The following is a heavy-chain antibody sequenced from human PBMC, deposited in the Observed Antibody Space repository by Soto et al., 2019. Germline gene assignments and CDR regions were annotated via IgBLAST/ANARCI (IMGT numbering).Heavy chain of an antibody. CDR1: GGSISSYY. D-gene: IGHD2-21*02. V-gene: IGHV4-59*12. Sequence: SETLSLTCTVSGGSISSYYWSWIRQPPGKGLEWIGYIYYSGSTNYNPSLKSRVTISLDTSKNQFSLKLSSVTAADTAVYYCARLYCGGDCYSRWYYYYGMDVWGQGTTVTVSS. J-gene: IGHJ6*02. CDR3: ARLYCGGDCYSRWYYYYGMDV. CDR2: IYYSGST.